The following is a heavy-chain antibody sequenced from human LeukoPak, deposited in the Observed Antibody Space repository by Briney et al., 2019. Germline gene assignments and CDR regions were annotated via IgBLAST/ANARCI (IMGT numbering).Heavy chain of an antibody. J-gene: IGHJ4*02. CDR2: ISGSGGGT. D-gene: IGHD5/OR15-5a*01. Sequence: GGSLRLSCEASRFTVSSNYMSWVRQAPGQGLEWVSAISGSGGGTYYADSVKGRFTISRDNSKNTLFLQMNSLRAEDAAVYYCVKENMVSAIGSHIDYWGQGTLVTVSS. V-gene: IGHV3-23*01. CDR3: VKENMVSAIGSHIDY. CDR1: RFTVSSNY.